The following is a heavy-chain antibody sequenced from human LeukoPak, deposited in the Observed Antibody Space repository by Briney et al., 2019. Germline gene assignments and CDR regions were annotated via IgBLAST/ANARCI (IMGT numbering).Heavy chain of an antibody. D-gene: IGHD3-9*01. CDR1: GGSISSYY. V-gene: IGHV4-59*08. CDR2: IYYSGST. J-gene: IGHJ6*02. Sequence: ASETLSLTCTVSGGSISSYYWSWIRQPPGKGLEWIGYIYYSGSTNYNPSLKSRVTISVDTSKNQFYLKLSSVTAADTAVYYCARLTPYYDILTGYPSGYGMDVWGQGTTVTVSS. CDR3: ARLTPYYDILTGYPSGYGMDV.